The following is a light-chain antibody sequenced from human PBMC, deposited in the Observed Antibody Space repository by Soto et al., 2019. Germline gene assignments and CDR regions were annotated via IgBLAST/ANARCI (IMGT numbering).Light chain of an antibody. J-gene: IGKJ1*01. CDR1: QSVYSN. V-gene: IGKV3-15*01. CDR2: DAS. CDR3: QQYNNWPPWT. Sequence: EIVMTQSPATLSVSPGGRATLSCRASQSVYSNLAWYQQKPGQAPRLLISDASTRATGIPARFSGSGSGTEFTLTISSLQSEDFAVYYCQQYNNWPPWTFGQGTKVDIK.